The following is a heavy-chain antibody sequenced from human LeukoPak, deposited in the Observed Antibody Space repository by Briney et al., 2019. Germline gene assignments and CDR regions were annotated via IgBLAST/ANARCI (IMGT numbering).Heavy chain of an antibody. CDR3: ARAPIVGSSSYGLYYYMDV. CDR1: GYTFTSYY. Sequence: GASVKVSCKASGYTFTSYYMHWVRQAPGQGLEWMGIINPSGGSTSYAQKFQGRVTMTRDTSTSTVYMELSSLRSEDTAVYYCARAPIVGSSSYGLYYYMDVWGKGTTVTVSS. J-gene: IGHJ6*03. V-gene: IGHV1-46*01. CDR2: INPSGGST. D-gene: IGHD6-13*01.